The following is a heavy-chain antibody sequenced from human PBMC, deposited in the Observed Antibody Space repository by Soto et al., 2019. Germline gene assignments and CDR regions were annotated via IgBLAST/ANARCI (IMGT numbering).Heavy chain of an antibody. CDR1: GFTFSSYA. CDR2: ISGSSGST. Sequence: EVQLLEPGGGLVRPGGSLRLSCVVSGFTFSSYAMSWVRQAPGKGLEWVSAISGSSGSTYYTDSVRGRVTISRDNSKNTLYLQVNSLRVDDTAVYYCAKGHRYFPHAFDIWGQGTVVTVSS. CDR3: AKGHRYFPHAFDI. D-gene: IGHD1-20*01. J-gene: IGHJ3*02. V-gene: IGHV3-23*01.